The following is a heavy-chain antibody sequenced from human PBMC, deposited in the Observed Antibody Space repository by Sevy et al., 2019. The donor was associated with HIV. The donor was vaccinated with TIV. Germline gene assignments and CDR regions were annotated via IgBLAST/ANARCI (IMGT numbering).Heavy chain of an antibody. J-gene: IGHJ4*02. CDR2: ISHDGNNK. CDR1: GFTFSNYG. Sequence: GGSLRLSCEASGFTFSNYGMHWVRQAPGKGLEWVAIISHDGNNKYYADSVKGRFTISRDNSKHSLYLQMNSLRPEDKGVYYCAKDISGASSSWSFDYWGQGTLVTVSS. D-gene: IGHD6-19*01. V-gene: IGHV3-30*18. CDR3: AKDISGASSSWSFDY.